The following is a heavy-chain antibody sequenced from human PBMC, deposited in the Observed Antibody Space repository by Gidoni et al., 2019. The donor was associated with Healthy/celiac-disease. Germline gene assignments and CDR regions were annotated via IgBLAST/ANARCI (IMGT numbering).Heavy chain of an antibody. CDR1: GGSISSGDYY. CDR3: ARDDMVRVGFDY. V-gene: IGHV4-30-4*01. CDR2: IYYRGST. Sequence: QVQLQASGPGLVRPSQTQSLTGTVSGGSISSGDYYWSWIRQPPGTGLEWIWYIYYRGSTYYNPSLKSRVTISVDTSTNQFSLKLSSVTAADTAVYYCARDDMVRVGFDYWGQGTLVTVSS. D-gene: IGHD3-10*01. J-gene: IGHJ4*02.